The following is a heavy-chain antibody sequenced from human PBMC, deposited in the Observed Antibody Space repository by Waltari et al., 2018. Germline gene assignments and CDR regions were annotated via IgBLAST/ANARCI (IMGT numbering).Heavy chain of an antibody. CDR3: AKTRGRTPFYFDS. J-gene: IGHJ4*02. Sequence: EVQLLESGGGLVQPGGSLRLPCAAYGFPFDPFGMGWVRQAPGKGLVWVSSISGSGASTFYADSVKGRFTITRDNSKNTVSLQMDSLRVDDTAIYYCAKTRGRTPFYFDSWGQGTLVSVSS. CDR1: GFPFDPFG. CDR2: ISGSGAST. D-gene: IGHD2-2*01. V-gene: IGHV3-23*01.